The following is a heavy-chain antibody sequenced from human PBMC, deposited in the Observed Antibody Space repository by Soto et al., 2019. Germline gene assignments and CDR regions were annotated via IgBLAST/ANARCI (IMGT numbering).Heavy chain of an antibody. D-gene: IGHD5-18*01. CDR3: AQGGYSYGHLSGYYIDY. V-gene: IGHV1-69*02. J-gene: IGHJ4*02. Sequence: SVKVSCKASGGTFSSYTISWVRQAPGQGLEWMGRIIPILGIANYAQKFQGRVTITADKSTSTAYMELSSLRSEDTAVYYCAQGGYSYGHLSGYYIDYWGQATLVTVSS. CDR2: IIPILGIA. CDR1: GGTFSSYT.